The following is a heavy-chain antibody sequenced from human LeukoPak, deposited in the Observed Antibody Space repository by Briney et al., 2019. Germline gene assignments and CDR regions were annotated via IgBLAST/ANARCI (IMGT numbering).Heavy chain of an antibody. D-gene: IGHD3-22*01. CDR2: INHSGST. J-gene: IGHJ4*02. CDR3: ARSAPYYYDSSGYIDY. CDR1: GGSISSHY. Sequence: SETLSLTCTVSGGSISSHYWSWIRQPPGKGLEWIGEINHSGSTNYNPSLKSRVTISVDTSKNQFSLKLSSVTAADTAVYYCARSAPYYYDSSGYIDYWGQGTLVTVSS. V-gene: IGHV4-34*01.